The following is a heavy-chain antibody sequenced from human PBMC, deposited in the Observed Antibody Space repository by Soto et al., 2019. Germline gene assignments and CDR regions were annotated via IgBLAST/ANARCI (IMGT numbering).Heavy chain of an antibody. CDR3: AKDTSGWENWFDP. D-gene: IGHD6-19*01. V-gene: IGHV3-23*01. CDR2: IGGSGGNT. J-gene: IGHJ5*02. CDR1: GLIFSTYA. Sequence: EVQLLESGGGLVQPGGSLRLSCAASGLIFSTYAMNWVRQAPGKGLEWVSGIGGSGGNTYYADSVKGRFTISRDNSKNMLYLQMNNLRAEDTAVYYCAKDTSGWENWFDPWGQGTLVTVSS.